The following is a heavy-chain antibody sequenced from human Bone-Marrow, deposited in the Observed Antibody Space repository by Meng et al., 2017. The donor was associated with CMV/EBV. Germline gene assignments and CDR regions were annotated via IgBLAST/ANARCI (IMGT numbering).Heavy chain of an antibody. Sequence: GGSLRLSCAASGFTFSSYGMHWVRQAPGKGLEWVAVIWYDGSNKYYADSVKGRFTISRDNSKNTLYLQMNSLRAEDTAVYYCAKDLGLLLRVFDYWGQGPRVTFSS. CDR2: IWYDGSNK. CDR1: GFTFSSYG. D-gene: IGHD3-16*01. J-gene: IGHJ4*02. V-gene: IGHV3-33*06. CDR3: AKDLGLLLRVFDY.